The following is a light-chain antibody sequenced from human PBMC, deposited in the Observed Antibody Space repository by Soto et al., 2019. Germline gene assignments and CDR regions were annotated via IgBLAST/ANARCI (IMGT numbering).Light chain of an antibody. J-gene: IGKJ1*01. V-gene: IGKV3D-15*02. CDR2: GAS. CDR1: QSVSSN. CDR3: QQYGTSPWT. Sequence: IVMTQTPATLSVSPVERATLSCRASQSVSSNLAWYQQKPGQAPRLLIYGASTRATGIPARFSAGGSGTDFTLSISSVEPEDFAVYYCQQYGTSPWTFGQGTKVDIK.